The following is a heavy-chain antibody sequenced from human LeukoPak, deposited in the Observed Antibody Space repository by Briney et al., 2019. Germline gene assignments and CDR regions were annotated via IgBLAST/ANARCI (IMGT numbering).Heavy chain of an antibody. V-gene: IGHV3-33*01. CDR3: ARAAYDSSGYLTL. CDR1: GFTFSSYG. Sequence: GGSLRLSCAASGFTFSSYGMHWVRQAPGKGLEWVAVIWYDGSNKYHADSVKGRFTISRDNSKNKFYLQMNSLRAEDTAVYYCARAAYDSSGYLTLWGQGTLVTVSS. CDR2: IWYDGSNK. J-gene: IGHJ4*02. D-gene: IGHD3-22*01.